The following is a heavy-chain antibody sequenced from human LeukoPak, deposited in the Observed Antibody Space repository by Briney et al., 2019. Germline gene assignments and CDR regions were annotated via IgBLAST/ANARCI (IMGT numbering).Heavy chain of an antibody. CDR1: GFTFSSYG. CDR3: AKAHSSGYYYYMDV. D-gene: IGHD6-19*01. J-gene: IGHJ6*03. V-gene: IGHV3-23*01. Sequence: GGSLRLSCAASGFTFSSYGMNWVRQAPGKGLEWVSAISGSGGNTYNADSVKGRFTISRDNSKNTLYLQMNSLRAEDTAVYYCAKAHSSGYYYYMDVWGKGTTVTISS. CDR2: ISGSGGNT.